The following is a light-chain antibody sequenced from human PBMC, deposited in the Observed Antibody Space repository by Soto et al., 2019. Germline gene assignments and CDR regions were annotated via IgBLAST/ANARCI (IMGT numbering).Light chain of an antibody. V-gene: IGKV3D-11*02. Sequence: EIVLTQSPATLSLSPGEGATLSCRASQSVGAYLAWYQQKPGQAPRLLIYDTSKRATGVPARFSGSGPGPDFTLIIRSLESEDFAVYYCQQRNNWTSTFGQGPKV. J-gene: IGKJ1*01. CDR2: DTS. CDR1: QSVGAY. CDR3: QQRNNWTST.